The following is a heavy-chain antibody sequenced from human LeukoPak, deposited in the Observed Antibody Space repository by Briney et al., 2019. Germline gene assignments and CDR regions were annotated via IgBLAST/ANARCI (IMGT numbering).Heavy chain of an antibody. J-gene: IGHJ4*02. CDR2: IYYSGST. Sequence: SETLSLTCTVSGGSISSHSWSWIRQPPGKGLEWIGYIYYSGSTNYNPSLKSRVTISVDTSKNQFSLKLSSVTAADTAVYYCARGSSGRIIDYWGQGTLVTVSS. CDR3: ARGSSGRIIDY. CDR1: GGSISSHS. D-gene: IGHD2-15*01. V-gene: IGHV4-59*11.